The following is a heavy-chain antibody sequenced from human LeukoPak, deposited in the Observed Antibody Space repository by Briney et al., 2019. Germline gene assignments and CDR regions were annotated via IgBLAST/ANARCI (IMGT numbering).Heavy chain of an antibody. J-gene: IGHJ4*02. D-gene: IGHD3-9*01. CDR1: GFIFSNHY. CDR3: ARHAADYDVLTGSYSGDYFDY. V-gene: IGHV3-72*01. Sequence: GGSLRLSCALSGFIFSNHYMDWVRQAPGKGLEWVGRIRHKVHSYTTEYAASVRGRFIISRDDSQNSLYLQMNSLKTGDTAVYYCARHAADYDVLTGSYSGDYFDYWGQGTLVTVSS. CDR2: IRHKVHSYTT.